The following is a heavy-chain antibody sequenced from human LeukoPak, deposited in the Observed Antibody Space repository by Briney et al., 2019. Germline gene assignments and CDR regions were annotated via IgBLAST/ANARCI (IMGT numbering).Heavy chain of an antibody. Sequence: GGSLRLSCAASGFTFSSYSMNWVRQAPGKGLEWVSSISGSSNYIYYADSVKGRFTISRDNAKNSLYLQMNSLRAEDTAVYYCARGARYYDFWSGYYRYNWFDPWGQGTLVTVSS. J-gene: IGHJ5*02. CDR2: ISGSSNYI. CDR3: ARGARYYDFWSGYYRYNWFDP. V-gene: IGHV3-21*01. CDR1: GFTFSSYS. D-gene: IGHD3-3*01.